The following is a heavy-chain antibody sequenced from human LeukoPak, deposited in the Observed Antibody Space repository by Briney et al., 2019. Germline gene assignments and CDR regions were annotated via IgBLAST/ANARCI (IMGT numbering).Heavy chain of an antibody. CDR1: GFTFSSYG. D-gene: IGHD4-17*01. Sequence: PGGSLRLSCAASGFTFSSYGMHWVRQAPGKGLEWVAFIRYDGSNKYYADSVKGRFTISRDNSKNTLYLQMNSLRAEDTAVYYCANDYGDYVEHAFDTWGQGTMVTVFS. J-gene: IGHJ3*02. CDR3: ANDYGDYVEHAFDT. CDR2: IRYDGSNK. V-gene: IGHV3-30*02.